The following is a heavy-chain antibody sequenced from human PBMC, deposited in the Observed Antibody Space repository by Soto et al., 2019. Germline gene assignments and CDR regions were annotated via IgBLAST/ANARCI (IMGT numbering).Heavy chain of an antibody. CDR2: ISAYNGNT. CDR3: ARENQLYDFWSGYYRAWGRDYFDY. CDR1: GYTFTSYG. V-gene: IGHV1-18*01. D-gene: IGHD3-3*01. J-gene: IGHJ4*02. Sequence: ASVKVSCKASGYTFTSYGISWVRQAPGQGLEWMGWISAYNGNTNYAQKLQGRVTMTTDTSTSTAYMELRSLRSDDTAVYYCARENQLYDFWSGYYRAWGRDYFDYWGQGTLVTVSS.